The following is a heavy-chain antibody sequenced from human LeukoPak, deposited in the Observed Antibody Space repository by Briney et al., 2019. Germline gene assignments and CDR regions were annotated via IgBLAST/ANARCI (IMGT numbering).Heavy chain of an antibody. Sequence: PGGSLRLSCPASGFTFSSFSMSWVRQAPGKGLEWVSAISGSGGDTHYADSVKGRFTISRDNSKNTLHLQMNSLRAEDTAVYYCAKCRTTCYANGFDFWGQGTKVTVSS. D-gene: IGHD2-2*01. CDR3: AKCRTTCYANGFDF. J-gene: IGHJ3*01. CDR2: ISGSGGDT. CDR1: GFTFSSFS. V-gene: IGHV3-23*01.